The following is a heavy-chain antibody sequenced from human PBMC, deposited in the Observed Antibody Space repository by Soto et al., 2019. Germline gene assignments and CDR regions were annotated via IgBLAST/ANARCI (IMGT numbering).Heavy chain of an antibody. CDR2: IYYSGST. J-gene: IGHJ4*02. Sequence: SETRSLTCTLSAGSVSSGDYYWSWILHPPGKGLEGIGYIYYSGSTYYNPSLKSRVTISVDTSKNQLFLKLISVTAAETAVYYCARAGCSSTSCYTWEDNWWDYWGQGTLVTVSS. D-gene: IGHD2-2*02. CDR1: AGSVSSGDYY. V-gene: IGHV4-30-4*01. CDR3: ARAGCSSTSCYTWEDNWWDY.